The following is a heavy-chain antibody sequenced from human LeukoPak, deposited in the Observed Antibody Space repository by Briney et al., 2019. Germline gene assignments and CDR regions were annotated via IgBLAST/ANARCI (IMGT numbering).Heavy chain of an antibody. Sequence: GGSLRLSCAASGFTFSSYGMTWVRQAPGKRLEWVSSISGSGGTTYCADSVKGRFTMSRDNSKDTLFLQMNSLRVEDTAVYFCAKARLPGIAVSGGHWGQGILIIVSS. D-gene: IGHD6-19*01. V-gene: IGHV3-23*01. CDR3: AKARLPGIAVSGGH. CDR1: GFTFSSYG. J-gene: IGHJ4*02. CDR2: ISGSGGTT.